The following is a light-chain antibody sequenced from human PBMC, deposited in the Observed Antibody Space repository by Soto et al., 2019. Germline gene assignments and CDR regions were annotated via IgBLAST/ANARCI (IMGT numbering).Light chain of an antibody. CDR1: QGISSY. Sequence: IQLTQSPSSLSASVGDRVTITCRASQGISSYLAWYQQKPGKPPQLLIFAASTLQSGVPSRFSGSGSGTDFSLTISSLQPEDVATYYCQNYDSAPLTFGGGTKVDIK. V-gene: IGKV1-27*01. CDR2: AAS. J-gene: IGKJ4*01. CDR3: QNYDSAPLT.